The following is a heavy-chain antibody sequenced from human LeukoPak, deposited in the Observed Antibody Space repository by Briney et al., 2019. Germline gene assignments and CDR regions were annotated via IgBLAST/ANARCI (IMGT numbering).Heavy chain of an antibody. V-gene: IGHV3-7*01. CDR3: ARELNYYGSGSYYYDAFDI. CDR1: GFTFSSYG. J-gene: IGHJ3*02. Sequence: GGSLRLSCAASGFTFSSYGMHWVRQAPGKGLEWVANIKQDGSEKYYVDSVKGRFTISRDNAKNSLYLQMNSLRAEDTAVYYCARELNYYGSGSYYYDAFDIWGQGTMVTVSS. D-gene: IGHD3-10*01. CDR2: IKQDGSEK.